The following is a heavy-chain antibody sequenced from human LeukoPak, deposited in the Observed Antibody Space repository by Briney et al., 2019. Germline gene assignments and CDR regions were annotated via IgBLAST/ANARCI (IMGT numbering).Heavy chain of an antibody. D-gene: IGHD4-23*01. V-gene: IGHV3-15*01. CDR3: TTLRWWANSF. CDR1: GFIFSYAW. Sequence: WGSLTLSCATSGFIFSYAWMHWVRQAPGQGLEWVGHIRSKADGGTTDYATPVKGRFTISSADSKNTVYLQMNSLKTEDTAVYYCTTLRWWANSFWGQGTMVTVSS. CDR2: IRSKADGGTT. J-gene: IGHJ4*02.